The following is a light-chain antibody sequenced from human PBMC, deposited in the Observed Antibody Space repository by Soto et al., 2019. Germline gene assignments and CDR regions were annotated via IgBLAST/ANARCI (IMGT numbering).Light chain of an antibody. CDR3: QQYNNWPPT. CDR2: GAS. V-gene: IGKV3-15*01. CDR1: QSVSSN. J-gene: IGKJ1*01. Sequence: EIVMTQSPSTLSVSPGERATLSCRASQSVSSNLAWYQQKPGQAPRLFIYGASNRATGIPARFSGSGSGTEFTLTISSLQSEDFAVYYCQQYNNWPPTFGQGTRVEIK.